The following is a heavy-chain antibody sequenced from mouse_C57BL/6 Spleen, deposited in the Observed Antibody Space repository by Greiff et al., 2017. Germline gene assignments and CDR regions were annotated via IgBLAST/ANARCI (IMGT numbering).Heavy chain of an antibody. Sequence: QVQLQQSGPELVKPGASVKISCTASGYAFSSSWMNWVKQRPGKGLEWIGRIYPGDGDTNYNGKFKGKATLTADKSSSTAYMQLSSLTSEDSAVYFCARFLEAMDYWGQGTSVTVSS. J-gene: IGHJ4*01. CDR3: ARFLEAMDY. CDR1: GYAFSSSW. CDR2: IYPGDGDT. V-gene: IGHV1-82*01.